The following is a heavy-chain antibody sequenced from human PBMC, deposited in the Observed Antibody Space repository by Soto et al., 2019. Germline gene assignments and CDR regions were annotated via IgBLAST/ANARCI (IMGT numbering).Heavy chain of an antibody. CDR1: GFSLSNARMG. Sequence: QVTLKESGPVLVKPTETLTLTCTVSGFSLSNARMGVSWIRQPPGKALEWLAHIFSNDEKSYSTSLKSRLTISKDTSKSQVVLTMTNMDPVDTATYYCARTGPYYYYYGMDVWGQGTTVTVSS. V-gene: IGHV2-26*01. CDR3: ARTGPYYYYYGMDV. J-gene: IGHJ6*02. CDR2: IFSNDEK.